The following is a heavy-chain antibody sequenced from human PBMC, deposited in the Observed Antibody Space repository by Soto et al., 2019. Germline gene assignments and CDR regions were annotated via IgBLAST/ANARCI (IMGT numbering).Heavy chain of an antibody. CDR2: ISADGGST. V-gene: IGHV3-64D*06. J-gene: IGHJ2*01. CDR3: VKNMLRGVTLYWYFDL. Sequence: GGSLRLSCSASGFTFIDYTMHWVRQAPGKGLEFVSVISADGGSTSYGDSVRGRFTISRDNSKKTLYLQMSSLRLEDTAVYFCVKNMLRGVTLYWYFDLWGRGALVTVSS. CDR1: GFTFIDYT. D-gene: IGHD3-10*01.